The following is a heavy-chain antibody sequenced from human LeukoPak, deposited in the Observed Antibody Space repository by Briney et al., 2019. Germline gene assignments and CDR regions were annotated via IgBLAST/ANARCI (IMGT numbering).Heavy chain of an antibody. Sequence: GGSLRLSCAASGFTFSSYEMNWVRQAPGKGLEWVSYISSRGSTIYYADSVKGRFTISRDNAKNSLYLQMNSLRAEDTAVYYCAREATSSGYRDYYFDYWGQGTLVTVSS. CDR1: GFTFSSYE. J-gene: IGHJ4*02. CDR2: ISSRGSTI. D-gene: IGHD3-22*01. V-gene: IGHV3-48*03. CDR3: AREATSSGYRDYYFDY.